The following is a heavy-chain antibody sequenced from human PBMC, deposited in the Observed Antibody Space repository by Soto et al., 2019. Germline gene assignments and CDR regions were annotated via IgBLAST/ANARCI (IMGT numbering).Heavy chain of an antibody. D-gene: IGHD2-15*01. J-gene: IGHJ2*01. CDR3: TQLVTETVWYFDL. V-gene: IGHV3-53*01. CDR2: IHSGGTT. Sequence: DVQLVESGGGLIQPGGSLRLSCAASGFAVSSNYMSWVRQAPGKGLEWVSVIHSGGTTYYADSVKGRFTISRDYSKNTLYLQMNSLRGDDAAVYYCTQLVTETVWYFDLWGRGTLVTVSS. CDR1: GFAVSSNY.